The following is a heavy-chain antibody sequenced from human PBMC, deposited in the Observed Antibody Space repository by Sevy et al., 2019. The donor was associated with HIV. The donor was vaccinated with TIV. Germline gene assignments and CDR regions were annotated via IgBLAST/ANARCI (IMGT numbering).Heavy chain of an antibody. D-gene: IGHD6-13*01. CDR1: GFTFSSYS. CDR2: ISSSSSYI. Sequence: GGSLRLSCAASGFTFSSYSMNWVRQAPGKGLEWVSSISSSSSYIYYADSVKGRFTISRDNAKNPLYLQINSVRAEDTAVYYCARDLSSWYRAGAFDIWGQGTMVTVSS. CDR3: ARDLSSWYRAGAFDI. J-gene: IGHJ3*02. V-gene: IGHV3-21*01.